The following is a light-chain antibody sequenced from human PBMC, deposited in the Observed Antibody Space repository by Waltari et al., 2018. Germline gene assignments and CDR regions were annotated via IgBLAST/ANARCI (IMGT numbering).Light chain of an antibody. V-gene: IGKV3D-15*02. CDR3: QHYVKLPVT. J-gene: IGKJ1*01. CDR2: GAS. Sequence: CRASQSVSRALAWYQQKPGQSPRLLIYGASTRATGVPDRFSGSGSGTDFSLTISSLDPEDFAVYYCQHYVKLPVTYGQGTKVEI. CDR1: QSVSRA.